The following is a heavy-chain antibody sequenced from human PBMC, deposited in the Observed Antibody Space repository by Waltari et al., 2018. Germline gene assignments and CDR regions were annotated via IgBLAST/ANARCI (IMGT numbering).Heavy chain of an antibody. CDR2: ITPVLGIV. J-gene: IGHJ4*02. Sequence: QVQLVQSGADVKKPGSSVRVSCKASGGTFDTYGVNWVRQVPGPRLEWMGRITPVLGIVYYAGKFQGRLTMTAETSTSTAHMELRSLRFEDTAVYFCARDMAEGLCDIWGQGTLVTVSS. CDR1: GGTFDTYG. CDR3: ARDMAEGLCDI. V-gene: IGHV1-69*04. D-gene: IGHD2-21*02.